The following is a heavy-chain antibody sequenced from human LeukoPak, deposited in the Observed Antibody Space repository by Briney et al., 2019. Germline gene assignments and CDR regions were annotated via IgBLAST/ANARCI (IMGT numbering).Heavy chain of an antibody. D-gene: IGHD6-6*01. CDR2: IYTSGST. V-gene: IGHV4-4*07. CDR1: GGSISSYY. J-gene: IGHJ6*03. Sequence: SETLSLTCTVSGGSISSYYWSWIRQPAGKGLEWIGRIYTSGSTNYNPSLKSRVTMSVDTSKNQFSLKLSSVTAADTAVYYCATVSSGYYSYYYYMDVWGKGTTVTISS. CDR3: ATVSSGYYSYYYYMDV.